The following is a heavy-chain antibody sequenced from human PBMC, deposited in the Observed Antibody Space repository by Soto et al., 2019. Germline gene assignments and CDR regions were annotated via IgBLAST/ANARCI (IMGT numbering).Heavy chain of an antibody. CDR3: ARDGDIVVVPAATPYHYYGLEG. Sequence: GGSLRLSCAASGFTFSSYGMHWVRQAPSKGLEWVAVIWYDGSNKYYADSVKGRFTISRDNSKNTLYLQMNSLRAADTTVYYCARDGDIVVVPAATPYHYYGLEGWGQGTTVNLSS. J-gene: IGHJ6*01. D-gene: IGHD2-2*01. CDR2: IWYDGSNK. V-gene: IGHV3-33*01. CDR1: GFTFSSYG.